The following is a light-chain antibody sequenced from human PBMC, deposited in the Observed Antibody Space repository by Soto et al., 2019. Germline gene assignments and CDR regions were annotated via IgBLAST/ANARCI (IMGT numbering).Light chain of an antibody. J-gene: IGKJ4*01. Sequence: EIVMTQSPATLSVSPGERATLSCRASQTVNSNLAWYQKKTGQAPRLLIYGASTRAPGIPARFSGSGSGTEFTLTISSLQSEDFAVYYCQQYNNWPPLTFGGGTKVEIK. CDR1: QTVNSN. CDR2: GAS. V-gene: IGKV3D-15*01. CDR3: QQYNNWPPLT.